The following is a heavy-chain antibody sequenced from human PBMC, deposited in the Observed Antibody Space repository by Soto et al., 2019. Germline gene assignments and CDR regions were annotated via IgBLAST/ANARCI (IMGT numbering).Heavy chain of an antibody. CDR3: ARGDATKIVVTTYYAMDV. J-gene: IGHJ6*02. Sequence: QVQLVQSGAEVKKPGSSVKVSCKASGGSLSNYGITWVRQAPRQGLEWMGGIIPVFGTANYAQKFQGRVTITADDSTSIVYMDLTSLKSEDTAVYYCARGDATKIVVTTYYAMDVWGQGTTVTVSS. D-gene: IGHD3-9*01. V-gene: IGHV1-69*12. CDR2: IIPVFGTA. CDR1: GGSLSNYG.